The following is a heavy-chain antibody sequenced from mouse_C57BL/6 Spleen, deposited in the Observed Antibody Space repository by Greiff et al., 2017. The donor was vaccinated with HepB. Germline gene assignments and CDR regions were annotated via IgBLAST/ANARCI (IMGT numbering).Heavy chain of an antibody. J-gene: IGHJ2*01. CDR2: IYPGSGST. V-gene: IGHV1-55*01. CDR1: GYTFTSYW. D-gene: IGHD3-2*02. CDR3: AGRQLRLPYYFDY. Sequence: QVQLQQSGAELVKPGASVKMSCKASGYTFTSYWITWVKQRPGQGLEWIGDIYPGSGSTNYNEKFKSKATLTVDTSSSTAYMQLSSLTSEDSAVYYCAGRQLRLPYYFDYWGQGTTLTVSS.